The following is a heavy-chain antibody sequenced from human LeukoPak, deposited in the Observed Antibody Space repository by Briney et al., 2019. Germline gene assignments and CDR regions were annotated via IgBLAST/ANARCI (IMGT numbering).Heavy chain of an antibody. J-gene: IGHJ4*02. CDR2: IKSKTDGGTT. CDR1: GFTFSSYG. D-gene: IGHD5-12*01. CDR3: TTDLSGYSGYDAEVVDY. V-gene: IGHV3-15*01. Sequence: GGSLRLSCAASGFTFSSYGMSWVRQAPGKGLEWVGRIKSKTDGGTTDYAAPVKGRFTISRDDSKNTLYLQMNSLKTEDTAVYYCTTDLSGYSGYDAEVVDYWGQGTLVTVSS.